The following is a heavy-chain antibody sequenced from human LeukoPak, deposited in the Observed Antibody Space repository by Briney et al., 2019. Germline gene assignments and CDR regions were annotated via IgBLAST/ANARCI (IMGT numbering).Heavy chain of an antibody. CDR3: TTGYDYGDYAFDY. J-gene: IGHJ4*02. CDR1: GFTFSNAW. Sequence: GGSLRLSCAASGFTFSNAWMSWVRQAPGKGLEWVGRIKSKTDGGTTDYAAPVKGRFTISRDDSKNTLYLQMNSLKTEDTAVYYCTTGYDYGDYAFDYWGQGTLVTVSS. D-gene: IGHD4-17*01. V-gene: IGHV3-15*01. CDR2: IKSKTDGGTT.